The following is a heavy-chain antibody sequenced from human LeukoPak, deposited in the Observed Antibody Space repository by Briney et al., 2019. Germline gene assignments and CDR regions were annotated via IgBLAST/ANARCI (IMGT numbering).Heavy chain of an antibody. CDR2: ISGSGGST. D-gene: IGHD6-13*01. CDR1: GFTFSSYA. V-gene: IGHV3-23*01. CDR3: AKDPRTSKQLVPLFDY. J-gene: IGHJ4*02. Sequence: GGSPILSCAASGFTFSSYAMSWVRQAPGKGLEWVSAISGSGGSTYYADSVKGRFTISRDNSKNTLYLQMNSLRAEDTAVYYCAKDPRTSKQLVPLFDYWGQGTLVTVSS.